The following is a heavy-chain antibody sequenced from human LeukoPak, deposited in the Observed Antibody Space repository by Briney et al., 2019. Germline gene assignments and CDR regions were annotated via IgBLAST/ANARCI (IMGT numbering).Heavy chain of an antibody. CDR2: ISAYNGNT. J-gene: IGHJ4*02. CDR1: GYTFTSYG. Sequence: GASVKVSCKASGYTFTSYGISWVRQAPGQGLEWMGWISAYNGNTNYAQKLQGRVTMTTDTSTSTAYMELRSLRSDDTAVYYCATSISRYSSIWEFDYWGQGTLVTVSS. V-gene: IGHV1-18*01. CDR3: ATSISRYSSIWEFDY. D-gene: IGHD6-13*01.